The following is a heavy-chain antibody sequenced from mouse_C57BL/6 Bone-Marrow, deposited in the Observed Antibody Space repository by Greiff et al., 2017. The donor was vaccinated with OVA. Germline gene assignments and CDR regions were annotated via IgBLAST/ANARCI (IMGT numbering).Heavy chain of an antibody. V-gene: IGHV1-74*01. Sequence: VQLQQPGAELVKPGASVKVSCKASGYTFTSYWMHWVKQRPGQGLEWIGRIHPSDSDTNYNQKFKGKATLTVEKSSSTAYMQLSSLTSEDSAVYYCAIEEGYYYGFDYWGQGTTLTGSS. J-gene: IGHJ2*01. CDR3: AIEEGYYYGFDY. D-gene: IGHD1-1*01. CDR1: GYTFTSYW. CDR2: IHPSDSDT.